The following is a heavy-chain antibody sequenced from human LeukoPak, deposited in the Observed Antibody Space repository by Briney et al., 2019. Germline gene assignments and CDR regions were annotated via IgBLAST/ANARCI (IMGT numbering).Heavy chain of an antibody. CDR3: ARDRVEVVNYYYYGMDV. CDR2: IIPILGIA. J-gene: IGHJ6*02. CDR1: GGTFSSYA. V-gene: IGHV1-69*04. D-gene: IGHD2-15*01. Sequence: ASVKVSSKASGGTFSSYAISWVRQAPGQGLEWMGRIIPILGIANYAQKFQGRVTITADKSTSTAYMEDTAVYYCARDRVEVVNYYYYGMDVWGQGTTVTVSS.